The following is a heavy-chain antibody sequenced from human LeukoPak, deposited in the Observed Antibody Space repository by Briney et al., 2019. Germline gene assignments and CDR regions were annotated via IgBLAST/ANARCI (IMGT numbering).Heavy chain of an antibody. Sequence: GGSLRLSCAASGFTFSSYSMNWVRQAPGKGLEWVSSISSSSSTIYYADSVKGRFTISRDNAKNSLYLQMNSLRAEDTAVYYCARGQQLVNEFDYWGQGTLVTVSS. CDR2: ISSSSSTI. J-gene: IGHJ4*02. CDR3: ARGQQLVNEFDY. D-gene: IGHD6-13*01. V-gene: IGHV3-48*04. CDR1: GFTFSSYS.